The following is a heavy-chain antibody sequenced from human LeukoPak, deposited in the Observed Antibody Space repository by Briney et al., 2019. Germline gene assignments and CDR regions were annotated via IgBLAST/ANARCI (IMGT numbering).Heavy chain of an antibody. CDR2: ISSSSSYI. CDR1: GFTFSSYS. D-gene: IGHD4-11*01. Sequence: GGSLRLSCAASGFTFSSYSMNWVRQAPGKGLEWVSSISSSSSYIYYADSVKGRFTISRDNAKNSLYLQMNSLRAEDTAVYYCARDNGYSTRGPAFDIWGQGTMVTVSS. J-gene: IGHJ3*02. V-gene: IGHV3-21*01. CDR3: ARDNGYSTRGPAFDI.